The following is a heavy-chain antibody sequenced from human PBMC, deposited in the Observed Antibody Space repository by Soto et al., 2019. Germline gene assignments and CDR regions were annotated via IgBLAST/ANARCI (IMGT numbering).Heavy chain of an antibody. D-gene: IGHD4-4*01. J-gene: IGHJ4*02. Sequence: EVQLLESGGGLVQPGGSLRLSCAASGFTFNAYAMTWVRQAPGKGLEWVSAIGGSGGNRYYADSVRGRFTNSRDNSKDTVDLQMNSLRVEDTAVYYCARVASDYINSVDNWGQGILVTVSS. CDR1: GFTFNAYA. CDR2: IGGSGGNR. CDR3: ARVASDYINSVDN. V-gene: IGHV3-23*01.